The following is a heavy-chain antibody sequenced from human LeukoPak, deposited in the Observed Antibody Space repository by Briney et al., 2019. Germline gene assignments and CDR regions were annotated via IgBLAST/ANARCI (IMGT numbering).Heavy chain of an antibody. CDR3: ARISSSWLYYFDY. D-gene: IGHD6-13*01. J-gene: IGHJ4*02. CDR1: GGTFSSYA. Sequence: ASVKVSCKASGGTFSSYAINWVRQAPGQGLEWMGRIIPIFGTANYAQKFQGRVTITTDESTSTAYMELSSLRSEDTAVYYCARISSSWLYYFDYWGQGTLVTVSS. CDR2: IIPIFGTA. V-gene: IGHV1-69*05.